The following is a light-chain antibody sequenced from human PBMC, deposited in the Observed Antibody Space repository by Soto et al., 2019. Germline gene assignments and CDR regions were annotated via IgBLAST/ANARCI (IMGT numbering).Light chain of an antibody. CDR1: QSVSSSY. Sequence: EHVLTKSPGTLSLSNGARATLSCRASQSVSSSYLAWYQQKPGQAPRLIIYGASTRATGIPARFSGSGSGTEGTLTISSLQPEDCSVYDGQQYNQWPHTFGQGTKVEIK. J-gene: IGKJ1*01. CDR3: QQYNQWPHT. CDR2: GAS. V-gene: IGKV3D-7*01.